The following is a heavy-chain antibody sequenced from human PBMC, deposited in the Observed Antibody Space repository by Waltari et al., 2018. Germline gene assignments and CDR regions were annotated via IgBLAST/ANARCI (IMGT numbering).Heavy chain of an antibody. Sequence: QITLKESGPTLMKPTQTLTLTCTFSGFSLSTSGVGVGWIRQPPGKALEWLALIYWNDDKRYSPSLKSRLTITKDTSKNQVVLTMTNMDPVDTATYYCAHSYFDWLLSPDFDYWGQGTLVTVSS. CDR2: IYWNDDK. CDR1: GFSLSTSGVG. V-gene: IGHV2-5*01. CDR3: AHSYFDWLLSPDFDY. D-gene: IGHD3-9*01. J-gene: IGHJ4*02.